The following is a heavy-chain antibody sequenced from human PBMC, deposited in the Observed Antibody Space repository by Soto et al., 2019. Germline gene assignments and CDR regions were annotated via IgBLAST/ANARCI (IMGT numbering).Heavy chain of an antibody. CDR2: INRGEDDR. CDR1: GFTFGADW. CDR3: TRDLDTRGSAPISEY. D-gene: IGHD3-22*01. J-gene: IGHJ4*02. Sequence: GGSLRLSCAGSGFTFGADWMSWVRQAPGKGLEWVANINRGEDDRYYVDSVKGRFTISRDNAKNSLYLQMNSLRAEDTAVYYCTRDLDTRGSAPISEYWGQGTLVTVSS. V-gene: IGHV3-7*03.